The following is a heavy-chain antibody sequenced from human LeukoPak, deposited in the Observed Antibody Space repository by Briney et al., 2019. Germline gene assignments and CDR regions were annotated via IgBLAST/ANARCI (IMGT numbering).Heavy chain of an antibody. V-gene: IGHV4-61*02. CDR3: ARWRVGYCSGGSCYSFASVAFDI. CDR1: GGSISSGSYY. CDR2: IYTSGST. J-gene: IGHJ3*02. Sequence: SQTLSLTCTVSGGSISSGSYYWSWIRQPAGKGLEWIGRIYTSGSTNYNPSLKSRVTIPVDTSKNQFSLKLSSVTAADTAVYYYARWRVGYCSGGSCYSFASVAFDIWGQGTMVTVSS. D-gene: IGHD2-15*01.